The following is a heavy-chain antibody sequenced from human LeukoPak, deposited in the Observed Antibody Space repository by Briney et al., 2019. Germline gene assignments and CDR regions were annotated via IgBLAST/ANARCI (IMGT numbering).Heavy chain of an antibody. Sequence: PSETLSLTCAVYGGSFSGYYWSCVRQPPGEGLECSGEITDSGGRNYNPSLKSRVTISVDTSNNQFALKLTSVTAADTAVYYCARIDGRNYSRDYWGKGTLVTVSS. CDR1: GGSFSGYY. D-gene: IGHD5-24*01. CDR3: ARIDGRNYSRDY. V-gene: IGHV4-34*01. J-gene: IGHJ4*02. CDR2: ITDSGGR.